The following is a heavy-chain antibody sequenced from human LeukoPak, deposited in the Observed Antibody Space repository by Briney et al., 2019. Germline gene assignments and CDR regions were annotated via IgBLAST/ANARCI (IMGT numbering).Heavy chain of an antibody. V-gene: IGHV3-53*01. CDR3: AKDGAIAAAGTPEYFQH. J-gene: IGHJ1*01. Sequence: GGSLRLSCAASGFTVSSNYMSWVRQAPGKGLEWVSVIYSGGSTYYADSVKGRFTISRDNSKNTLYLQMNSLRAEDTAVYYCAKDGAIAAAGTPEYFQHWGQGTLVTVSS. CDR1: GFTVSSNY. D-gene: IGHD6-13*01. CDR2: IYSGGST.